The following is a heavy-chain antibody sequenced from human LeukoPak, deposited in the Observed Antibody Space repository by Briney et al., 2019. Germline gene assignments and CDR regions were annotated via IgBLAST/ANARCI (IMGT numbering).Heavy chain of an antibody. CDR3: ARRLSSGFDY. J-gene: IGHJ4*02. Sequence: WIGYIYYSGSTNYNPSLKSRVIISVDTSKNQFSLKLSSVTAADTAVYYCARRLSSGFDYWGQGTLVTVSS. D-gene: IGHD3-22*01. CDR2: IYYSGST. V-gene: IGHV4-59*08.